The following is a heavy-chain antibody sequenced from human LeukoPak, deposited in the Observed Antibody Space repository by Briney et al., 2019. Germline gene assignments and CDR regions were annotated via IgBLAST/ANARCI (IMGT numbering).Heavy chain of an antibody. Sequence: PGGSLRLSCAASGFTFSSYSMNWVRQAPGKGLEWVSYITGSSRTKYYADSVKGRFTISRDNAKNSLYLQMDSLRVEDTAVYYCARDRGAYDHYHFDYWGQGTLVTVSS. CDR1: GFTFSSYS. D-gene: IGHD5-12*01. J-gene: IGHJ4*02. CDR3: ARDRGAYDHYHFDY. CDR2: ITGSSRTK. V-gene: IGHV3-48*01.